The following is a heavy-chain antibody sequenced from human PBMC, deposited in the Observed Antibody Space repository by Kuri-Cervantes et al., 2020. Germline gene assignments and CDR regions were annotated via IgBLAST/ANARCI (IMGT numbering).Heavy chain of an antibody. CDR3: ARGYSTLGVDY. Sequence: ASVKVSCKASGYTFTSYAMHWVRQAPGQRLEWMGWINAGNGNTKYSQKFQGRVTITRDTSASTAYMELRSLRSDDTAVYYCARGYSTLGVDYWGQGTLVTVSS. V-gene: IGHV1-3*01. J-gene: IGHJ4*02. CDR1: GYTFTSYA. CDR2: INAGNGNT. D-gene: IGHD6-13*01.